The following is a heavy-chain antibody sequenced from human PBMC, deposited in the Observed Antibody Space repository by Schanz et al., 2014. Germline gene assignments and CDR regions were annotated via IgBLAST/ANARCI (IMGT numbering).Heavy chain of an antibody. CDR3: ARDRQNIASPATGFDS. J-gene: IGHJ4*02. CDR1: GGPLSSYP. D-gene: IGHD6-13*01. Sequence: QVQLVQSGAKMKKPGSSVRVSCKASGGPLSSYPINWVRQAPGQGLEWMGGVIPMLGITNYAERFQGRVTITADTSTAYMELSSLRSDDTALYYCARDRQNIASPATGFDSWGQGTLVTVSS. CDR2: VIPMLGIT. V-gene: IGHV1-69*04.